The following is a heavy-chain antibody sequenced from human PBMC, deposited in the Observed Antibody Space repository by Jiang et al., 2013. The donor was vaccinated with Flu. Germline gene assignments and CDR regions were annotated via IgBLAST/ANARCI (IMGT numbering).Heavy chain of an antibody. V-gene: IGHV3-9*01. J-gene: IGHJ5*02. CDR1: GFTFDDYA. CDR2: ISWNSGSI. Sequence: SLRLSCAASGFTFDDYAMHWVRQAPGKGLEWVSGISWNSGSIGYADSVKGRFTISRDNAKNSLYLQMNSLRAEDTALYYCAKGDRRDPGIAAAGTGGWFDPWGQGTLVTVSS. CDR3: AKGDRRDPGIAAAGTGGWFDP. D-gene: IGHD6-13*01.